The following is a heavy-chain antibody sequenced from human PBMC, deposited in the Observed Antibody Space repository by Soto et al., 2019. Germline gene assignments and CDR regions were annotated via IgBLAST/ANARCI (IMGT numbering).Heavy chain of an antibody. V-gene: IGHV3-74*03. CDR1: GFTFRMYW. D-gene: IGHD3-16*01. CDR3: AREVGRGSGSYSLDY. CDR2: INGDGTDT. J-gene: IGHJ4*02. Sequence: EVQLVESGGGLVQPGGSLRLSCAASGFTFRMYWMHWVRQAPGKWLLWVSSINGDGTDTTYVDSVKGRFTISRDNAKNTVYLQMNGLRAEDTAGYYCAREVGRGSGSYSLDYWGQEPLVTFSS.